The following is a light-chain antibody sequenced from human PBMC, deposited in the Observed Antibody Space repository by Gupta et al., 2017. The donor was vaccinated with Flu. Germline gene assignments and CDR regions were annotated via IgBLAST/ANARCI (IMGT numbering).Light chain of an antibody. CDR3: QQYKSYPFT. CDR2: AAS. CDR1: QEISNY. V-gene: IGKV1-16*02. Sequence: DIHMTQSPSSLSASVGDRVTITCRASQEISNYLAWFQQRPGEAPKSLIYAASSLESGDPSKFSGHGSGTEFTLTISSLQPEDFASYYCQQYKSYPFTFGPGTKVDVK. J-gene: IGKJ3*01.